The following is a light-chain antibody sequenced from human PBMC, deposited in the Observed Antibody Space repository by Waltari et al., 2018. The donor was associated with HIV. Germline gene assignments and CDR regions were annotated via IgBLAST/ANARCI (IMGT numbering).Light chain of an antibody. J-gene: IGKJ3*01. CDR2: GAS. V-gene: IGKV1-39*01. Sequence: DIQVTQSPSSLSASVGDRVTIICRTSENINTFLNWFQQKPGKIPRLLIYGASRLESGVPSRFSGTGSGTDFSLTISGLQPEDFATYYCLQVYNSILTFGPGTKVEVK. CDR3: LQVYNSILT. CDR1: ENINTF.